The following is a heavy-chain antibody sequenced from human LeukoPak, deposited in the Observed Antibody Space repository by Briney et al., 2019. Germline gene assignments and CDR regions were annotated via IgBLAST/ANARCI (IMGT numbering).Heavy chain of an antibody. V-gene: IGHV3-23*01. CDR2: FGGSGNST. Sequence: PGGSLRLSCAASGFTFSSYAMSWVRQAPGRGLGWVPPFGGSGNSTYYADSVKGRFTISRDNSKNTLYLQMNSLRAEDTAVYYCASHHYYDSSGLDDYFDFWGQGTLVTVSS. CDR3: ASHHYYDSSGLDDYFDF. J-gene: IGHJ4*02. D-gene: IGHD3-22*01. CDR1: GFTFSSYA.